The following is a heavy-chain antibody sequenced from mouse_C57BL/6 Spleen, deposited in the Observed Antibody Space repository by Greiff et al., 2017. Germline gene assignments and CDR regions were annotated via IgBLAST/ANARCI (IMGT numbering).Heavy chain of an antibody. J-gene: IGHJ4*01. D-gene: IGHD3-2*02. CDR1: GYTFTGYW. CDR2: ILPGSGST. Sequence: QVQLKQSGAELMKPGASVKLSCKATGYTFTGYWIEWVKQRPGHGLEWIGEILPGSGSTNYNEKFKGKATFTAATSSTTAYMQLSSLTTEDSAIYYCAARGSGYVYYAMDYWGQGTSVTVSS. V-gene: IGHV1-9*01. CDR3: AARGSGYVYYAMDY.